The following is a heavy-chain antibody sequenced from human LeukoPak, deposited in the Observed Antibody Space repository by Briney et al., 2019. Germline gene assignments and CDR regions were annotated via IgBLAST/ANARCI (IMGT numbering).Heavy chain of an antibody. J-gene: IGHJ1*01. V-gene: IGHV1-69*05. CDR1: GGTFSSYA. CDR2: IIPIFGTA. CDR3: AGDFDGDYLHHVWPEYFQH. Sequence: AASVTVSCKASGGTFSSYAISWARQAPGQGLEWMGRIIPIFGTANYAQKFQGRVTITTDESTSTAYMELSSLRSEDTAVYYCAGDFDGDYLHHVWPEYFQHWGQGTLVTVSS. D-gene: IGHD4-17*01.